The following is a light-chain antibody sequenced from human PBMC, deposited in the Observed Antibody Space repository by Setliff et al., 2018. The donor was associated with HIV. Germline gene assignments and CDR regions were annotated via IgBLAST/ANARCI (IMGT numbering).Light chain of an antibody. J-gene: IGLJ1*01. CDR2: DNG. V-gene: IGLV3-21*03. CDR3: SSYAGSTNV. CDR1: NIGSRS. Sequence: SYELTQPPSVSVAPGKTARITCGGNNIGSRSVHWYQQKPGQAPVLVVYDNGDRPSGIPDRFTGSKSGNTASLTVSGLQPEDEADYYCSSYAGSTNVFGTGTKAPS.